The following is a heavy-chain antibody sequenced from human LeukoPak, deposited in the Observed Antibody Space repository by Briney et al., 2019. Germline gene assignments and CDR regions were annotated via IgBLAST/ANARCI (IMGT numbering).Heavy chain of an antibody. Sequence: GGSLRLSCTGSGFTFGDYAMSWVRQAPGKGLEWVSLIYSVGSTSYADSVKGRFTISRDNSKNTLYLQMNRLRAEDTAVYYCARWDGDYELFDYWGQGTLVTVSS. CDR3: ARWDGDYELFDY. D-gene: IGHD4-17*01. CDR2: IYSVGST. J-gene: IGHJ4*02. CDR1: GFTFGDYA. V-gene: IGHV3-66*01.